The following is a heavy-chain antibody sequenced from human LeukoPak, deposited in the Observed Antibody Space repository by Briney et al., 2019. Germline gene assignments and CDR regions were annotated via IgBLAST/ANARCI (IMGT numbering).Heavy chain of an antibody. Sequence: PGGSLRLSCAASGFTFSSYAMSWVRQAPGKGLEWVSAISGSGGSTYYADSVKGRFTISRDNSKNTLYLQMNSLRAEDTAVYYCAKDLNRFSSSSGFYWGQGTLVTVSS. V-gene: IGHV3-23*01. CDR2: ISGSGGST. CDR3: AKDLNRFSSSSGFY. J-gene: IGHJ4*02. CDR1: GFTFSSYA. D-gene: IGHD6-6*01.